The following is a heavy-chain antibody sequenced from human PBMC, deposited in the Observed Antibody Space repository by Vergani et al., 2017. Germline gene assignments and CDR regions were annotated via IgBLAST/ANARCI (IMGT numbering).Heavy chain of an antibody. Sequence: QVQLVQSGAEVKKPGASVKVTCKASGYTFTSYGISWVRQAPGQGLEWMGWISAYNGNTNYAQKLQGRVTMTTDTSTSTAYMELRSLRSDDTAVYYCARGPRMTTVYYYYGMDVWGQGTTVTVSS. J-gene: IGHJ6*02. V-gene: IGHV1-18*01. CDR1: GYTFTSYG. CDR2: ISAYNGNT. D-gene: IGHD4-11*01. CDR3: ARGPRMTTVYYYYGMDV.